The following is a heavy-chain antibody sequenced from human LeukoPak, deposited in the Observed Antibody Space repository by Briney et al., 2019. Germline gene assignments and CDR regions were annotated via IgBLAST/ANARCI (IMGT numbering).Heavy chain of an antibody. V-gene: IGHV1-46*01. CDR3: ARDRTSRIVGATGGDY. J-gene: IGHJ4*02. Sequence: ASVKVSCKASGYTFTSYYMHWVRQAPGQGLEWMGIINPSGGSTSYAQKFQGRVTMTRDTSTSTVYMELSSLRSEDTAVYYCARDRTSRIVGATGGDYWGQGTLVTVSS. CDR2: INPSGGST. CDR1: GYTFTSYY. D-gene: IGHD1-26*01.